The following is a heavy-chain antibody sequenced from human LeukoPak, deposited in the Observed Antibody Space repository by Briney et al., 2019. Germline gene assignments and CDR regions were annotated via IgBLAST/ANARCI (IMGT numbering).Heavy chain of an antibody. CDR2: IYYSGST. CDR1: GGSISSYY. Sequence: PSETLSLTCTVSGGSISSYYWSWTRQPPGKGLEWIGYIYYSGSTNYNPSLKSRVTISVDTSKNQFSLKLSSVTAADTAVYYCARVDTAMASYYYYYMDVWGKGTTVTVSS. J-gene: IGHJ6*03. CDR3: ARVDTAMASYYYYYMDV. D-gene: IGHD5-18*01. V-gene: IGHV4-59*01.